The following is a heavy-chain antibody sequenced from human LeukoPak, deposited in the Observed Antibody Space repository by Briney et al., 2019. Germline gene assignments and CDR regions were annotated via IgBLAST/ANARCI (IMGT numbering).Heavy chain of an antibody. J-gene: IGHJ4*02. D-gene: IGHD1-26*01. CDR1: GFALSSYW. CDR2: INHSGST. CDR3: ARGLGGSYYTKAHFDY. Sequence: GSLRLSCAASGFALSSYWMHWVRQAPGKGLEWIGEINHSGSTNYNPPLKSRVTISVDTSKNQFSLKLSSVTAADTAVYYCARGLGGSYYTKAHFDYWGQGTLVTVSS. V-gene: IGHV4-34*01.